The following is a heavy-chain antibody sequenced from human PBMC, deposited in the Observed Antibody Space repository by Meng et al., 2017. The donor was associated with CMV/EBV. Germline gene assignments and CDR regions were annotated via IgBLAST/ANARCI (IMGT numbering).Heavy chain of an antibody. V-gene: IGHV3-7*01. D-gene: IGHD1-7*01. Sequence: GESLKISCAASGFTFSSYWMSWVRQAPGKGLEWVANIKQDGSEKYYVDSVKGRFTISRDNAKNSLYLQMNSLRAEDTAVYYCARDDPYNWNYGGDAFDIWGQGTMVTVSS. CDR2: IKQDGSEK. CDR3: ARDDPYNWNYGGDAFDI. CDR1: GFTFSSYW. J-gene: IGHJ3*02.